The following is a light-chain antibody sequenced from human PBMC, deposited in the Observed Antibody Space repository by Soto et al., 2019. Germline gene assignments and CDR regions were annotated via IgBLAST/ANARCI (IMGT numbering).Light chain of an antibody. V-gene: IGKV3-20*01. CDR3: QQYGSSPRT. J-gene: IGKJ1*01. Sequence: EIVLTQSPGTLSLSPGERATLSCRASQSINSRYLAWYQQKPGQAPRLVIYGASSRASGIPDRFSGSGSGTDFTLTISRLEPEDFAVYYCQQYGSSPRTFGQGTKVEIK. CDR2: GAS. CDR1: QSINSRY.